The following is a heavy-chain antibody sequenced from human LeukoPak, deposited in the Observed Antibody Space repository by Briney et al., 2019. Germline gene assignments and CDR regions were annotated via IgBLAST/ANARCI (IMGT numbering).Heavy chain of an antibody. D-gene: IGHD2-2*01. CDR3: ARDFLDCSSTTCRRPAGWFDP. CDR2: INPSGGST. V-gene: IGHV1-46*01. Sequence: ASVKVSCKAPGYTFTSYYMHWVRQAPGQGLEWMGIINPSGGSTSYAQKFQGRITMTRDTSTSTVYMELSSLRSEDTAVYYCARDFLDCSSTTCRRPAGWFDPWGQGTLVTVSS. J-gene: IGHJ5*02. CDR1: GYTFTSYY.